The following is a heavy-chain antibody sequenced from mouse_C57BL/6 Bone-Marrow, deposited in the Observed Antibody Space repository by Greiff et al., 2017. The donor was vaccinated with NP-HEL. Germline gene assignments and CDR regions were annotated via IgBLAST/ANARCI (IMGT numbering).Heavy chain of an antibody. V-gene: IGHV1-82*01. CDR3: ARRSIYWYFDV. Sequence: VQLQQSGPELVKPGASVKISCKASGYAFSSSWMNWVKQRPGKGLEWIGRIYPGDGDTNYNGKFKGKATLTADKSSSTAYMQLSSLTSEDSAVYFCARRSIYWYFDVWGTGTTVTVSS. CDR2: IYPGDGDT. J-gene: IGHJ1*03. CDR1: GYAFSSSW.